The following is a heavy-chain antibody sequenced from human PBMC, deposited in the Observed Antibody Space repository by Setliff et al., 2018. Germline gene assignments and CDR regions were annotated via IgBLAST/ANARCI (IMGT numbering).Heavy chain of an antibody. CDR1: GGSISSSSYY. J-gene: IGHJ4*02. Sequence: LSLTCTVSGGSISSSSYYWGWIRQPPGKGLEWIGSIYYSGSTYYNPSLKSRVTISVDKSKNQFSLKLSSVTAADTAVYYCGRDPHSGPADFDYWGQGTLVTVSS. V-gene: IGHV4-39*07. CDR2: IYYSGST. CDR3: GRDPHSGPADFDY. D-gene: IGHD3-10*01.